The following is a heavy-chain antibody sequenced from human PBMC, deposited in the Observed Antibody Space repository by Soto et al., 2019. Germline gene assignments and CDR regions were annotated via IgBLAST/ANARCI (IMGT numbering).Heavy chain of an antibody. D-gene: IGHD3-3*01. CDR1: GGSVSSGSYY. CDR3: ARVLYYDFWSGYYPNWFDP. Sequence: QVQLQESGPGLVKPSETLSLTCTVSGGSVSSGSYYWSWIRQPPGKGLEWIGYIYYSGSTNYNPSLKSRVTISVDTSKNQFSLKLSSVTAADTAVYYCARVLYYDFWSGYYPNWFDPWGQGTLVTVSS. V-gene: IGHV4-61*01. J-gene: IGHJ5*02. CDR2: IYYSGST.